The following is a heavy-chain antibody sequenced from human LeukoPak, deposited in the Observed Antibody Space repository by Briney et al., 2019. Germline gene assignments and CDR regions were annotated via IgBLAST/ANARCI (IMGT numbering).Heavy chain of an antibody. CDR3: ARDQNYYDSSGYYGIDC. Sequence: GASVKVSCKASGYTFTGYYIHWVRQAPGQGLEWMGWINPNNGGTNYVLKFQDRVTMTRDTSISTAYMELSRLRSDDTAVYYCARDQNYYDSSGYYGIDCWGQGTLVTVSS. CDR1: GYTFTGYY. CDR2: INPNNGGT. D-gene: IGHD3-22*01. V-gene: IGHV1-2*02. J-gene: IGHJ4*02.